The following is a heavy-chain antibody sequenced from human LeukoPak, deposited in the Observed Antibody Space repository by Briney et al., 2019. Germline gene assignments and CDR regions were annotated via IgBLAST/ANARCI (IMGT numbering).Heavy chain of an antibody. Sequence: SETLSLTCTVSGASVSSGSYYWSWIRQPPGKGLEWIEYIYYSGSTNYNPSLKSRVTISVDTSKNQFSLKLSSVTAADTAVYYCAREAPDSGPHYYAGMDVWGQGTTVTVSS. CDR3: AREAPDSGPHYYAGMDV. CDR2: IYYSGST. J-gene: IGHJ6*02. V-gene: IGHV4-61*01. CDR1: GASVSSGSYY. D-gene: IGHD6-19*01.